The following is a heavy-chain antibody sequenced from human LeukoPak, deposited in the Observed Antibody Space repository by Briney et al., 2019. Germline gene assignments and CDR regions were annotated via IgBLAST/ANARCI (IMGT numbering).Heavy chain of an antibody. J-gene: IGHJ4*02. CDR3: ARRHCSGGDCYFFD. CDR2: IWYDGNNK. Sequence: PGGSLRLSCAASGFTFSSYGMHWVRQAPGKGLEWVALIWYDGNNKYYADSVKGRFTISRDNSKNTLYLQLNSLRAEDTAVYYCARRHCSGGDCYFFDWGQGTLVTVSS. CDR1: GFTFSSYG. D-gene: IGHD2-15*01. V-gene: IGHV3-33*01.